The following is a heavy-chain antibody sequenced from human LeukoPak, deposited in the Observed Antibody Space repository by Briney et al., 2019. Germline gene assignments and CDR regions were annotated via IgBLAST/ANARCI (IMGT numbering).Heavy chain of an antibody. D-gene: IGHD6-19*01. CDR1: GFTFSSYA. V-gene: IGHV3-30*04. J-gene: IGHJ4*02. CDR2: ISYDGSNK. Sequence: GGSLRLSCAASGFTFSSYAMHWVRQAPGKGLEWVAVISYDGSNKYYADSVKGRFTISRDNSKNTLYLQMNSLRAEDTAVYYCASNGVGGWYFDFDYWGQGTLVTVSS. CDR3: ASNGVGGWYFDFDY.